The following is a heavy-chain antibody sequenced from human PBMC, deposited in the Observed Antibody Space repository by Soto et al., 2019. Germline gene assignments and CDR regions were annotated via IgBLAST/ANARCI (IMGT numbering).Heavy chain of an antibody. CDR1: GFTFSNYA. Sequence: VQLLESGGGLVQPGGSLRLSCAASGFTFSNYAMSWVRQAPGKGLEWVSGISGSGGSTSYADSVKGRFTISRDNSKNTLYLQMNRLRAEDTAVYSCAKVQALSVGGLAYWGQGTLVTVSS. CDR2: ISGSGGST. D-gene: IGHD2-15*01. CDR3: AKVQALSVGGLAY. J-gene: IGHJ4*02. V-gene: IGHV3-23*01.